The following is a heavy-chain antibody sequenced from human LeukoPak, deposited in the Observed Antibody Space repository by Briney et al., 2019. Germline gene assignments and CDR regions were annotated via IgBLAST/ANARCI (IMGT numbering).Heavy chain of an antibody. D-gene: IGHD2-2*01. CDR2: IYSGGST. CDR3: AKSRSSSSSHFDY. V-gene: IGHV3-53*01. CDR1: GFTVSSNY. J-gene: IGHJ4*02. Sequence: PGGSLRLSCAASGFTVSSNYMSWVRQAPGKGLEWVSVIYSGGSTYYADSVKGRFTISRDNSKNTLYLQMNSLRAEDTAVYYCAKSRSSSSSHFDYWGQGTLVTVSS.